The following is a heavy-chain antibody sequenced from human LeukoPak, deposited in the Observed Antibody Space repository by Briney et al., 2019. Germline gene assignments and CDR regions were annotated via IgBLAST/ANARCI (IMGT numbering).Heavy chain of an antibody. CDR1: GFTFSSYS. CDR2: ISSSSSYI. Sequence: PGGSLRLSCAASGFTFSSYSMNWVRQAPGKGLEWVSSISSSSSYIYYADSVKGRFTISRDNAKNSLYLQMNSLSAEDTAVYYCARGRDGRGDYWGQGTLVTVSS. J-gene: IGHJ4*02. D-gene: IGHD5-24*01. V-gene: IGHV3-21*01. CDR3: ARGRDGRGDY.